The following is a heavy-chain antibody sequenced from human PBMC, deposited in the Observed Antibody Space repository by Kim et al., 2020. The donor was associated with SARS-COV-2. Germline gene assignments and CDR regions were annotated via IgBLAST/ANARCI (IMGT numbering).Heavy chain of an antibody. J-gene: IGHJ4*02. CDR3: ARGAIYEIIVVVIAVNLYYFDY. V-gene: IGHV1-8*01. CDR1: GYTFTSYD. Sequence: ASVKVSCKASGYTFTSYDINWVRQATGQGLEWMGWMNPNSGNTGYAQKVQGRVTMTRNTSISTAYMELSSLRSEDPAVSYCARGAIYEIIVVVIAVNLYYFDYWGQGTLVTVPS. D-gene: IGHD2-21*01. CDR2: MNPNSGNT.